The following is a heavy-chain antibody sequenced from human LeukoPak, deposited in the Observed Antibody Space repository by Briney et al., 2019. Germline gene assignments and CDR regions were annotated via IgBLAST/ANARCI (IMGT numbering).Heavy chain of an antibody. CDR2: INPDSGAT. V-gene: IGHV1-2*02. D-gene: IGHD3-10*01. CDR1: GYIFTGYY. J-gene: IGHJ3*02. CDR3: ARPVGSGSLSAFDI. Sequence: ASVKVSCKASGYIFTGYYMHWVRQAPGQGLDGMGWINPDSGATDYAQNFQGRVTMTRDTSISTAYMELSRLRSDDTAVYYCARPVGSGSLSAFDIWGQGTMVTVSS.